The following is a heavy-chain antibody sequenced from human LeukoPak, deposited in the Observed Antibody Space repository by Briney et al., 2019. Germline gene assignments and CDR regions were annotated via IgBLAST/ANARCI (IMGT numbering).Heavy chain of an antibody. V-gene: IGHV1-69*06. CDR2: IIPIFGTA. J-gene: IGHJ6*04. Sequence: GASVKVSCKASGGTFSSYAISWVRQAPGQGLEWMGGIIPIFGTANYAQKFQGRVTITADKSTSTAYMELSSLRSEGTAVYYCARVVLRTGYYEDGMDVWGRGTTVTVSS. CDR1: GGTFSSYA. D-gene: IGHD3/OR15-3a*01. CDR3: ARVVLRTGYYEDGMDV.